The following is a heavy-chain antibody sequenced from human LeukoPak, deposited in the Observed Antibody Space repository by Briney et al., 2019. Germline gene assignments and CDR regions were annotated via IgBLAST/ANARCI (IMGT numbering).Heavy chain of an antibody. Sequence: SVKVSCKASGGTFSSYAISWVRQAPGQGLEWMGGIIPIFGTANYAQKFQGRVTITTDESTSTAYMELSSLRSEDTAVYYCARGSRITIFGVVIIGWFDPWGQGTLVTVSS. CDR3: ARGSRITIFGVVIIGWFDP. D-gene: IGHD3-3*01. CDR1: GGTFSSYA. V-gene: IGHV1-69*05. CDR2: IIPIFGTA. J-gene: IGHJ5*02.